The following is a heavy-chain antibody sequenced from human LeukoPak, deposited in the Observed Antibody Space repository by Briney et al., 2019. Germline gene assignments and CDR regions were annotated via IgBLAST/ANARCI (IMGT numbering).Heavy chain of an antibody. CDR2: IYYSGST. V-gene: IGHV4-59*01. CDR1: GGSISSYY. J-gene: IGHJ5*02. D-gene: IGHD3-9*01. Sequence: PSETLSLTCTVSGGSISSYYWSWIRQPPGKGLEWIGYIYYSGSTNYNPSLKSRVTISVDTSRNHFSLKLSSVTAADTAVYYCARATYYEIVTGYYATPGFDPWGQGILVTVSS. CDR3: ARATYYEIVTGYYATPGFDP.